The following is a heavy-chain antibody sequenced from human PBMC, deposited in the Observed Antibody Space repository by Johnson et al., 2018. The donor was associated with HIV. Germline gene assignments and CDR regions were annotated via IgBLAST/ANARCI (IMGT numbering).Heavy chain of an antibody. CDR3: ASYVDDPGHVSMIPGGAFDV. D-gene: IGHD3-22*01. CDR1: GFSIDDYA. V-gene: IGHV3-20*04. Sequence: VQLVESGGGVVRPGGSLRLSCAAFGFSIDDYAMSWVRQAPGRGLEWVSVIYTGGSTYYAESVKDRFTISRDNAKNSLYLQMNSLRAEDTAMYYCASYVDDPGHVSMIPGGAFDVWGQGTMVTVSS. CDR2: IYTGGST. J-gene: IGHJ3*01.